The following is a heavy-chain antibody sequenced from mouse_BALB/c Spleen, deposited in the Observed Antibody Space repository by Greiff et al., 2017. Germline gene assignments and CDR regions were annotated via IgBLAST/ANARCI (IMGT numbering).Heavy chain of an antibody. V-gene: IGHV5-12-1*01. CDR2: ISSGGGST. Sequence: DVHLVESGGGLVKPGGSLKLSCAASGFAFSSYDMSWVRQTPEKRLEWVAYISSGGGSTYYPDTVKGRFTISRDNAKNTLYLQMSSLKSEDTAMYYCARHGITTVVRYYAMDYWGQGTSVTVSS. J-gene: IGHJ4*01. CDR1: GFAFSSYD. CDR3: ARHGITTVVRYYAMDY. D-gene: IGHD1-1*01.